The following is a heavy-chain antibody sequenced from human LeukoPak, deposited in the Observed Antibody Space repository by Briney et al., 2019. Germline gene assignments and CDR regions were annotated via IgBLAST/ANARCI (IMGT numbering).Heavy chain of an antibody. CDR2: ISSSSSTI. D-gene: IGHD4-17*01. J-gene: IGHJ4*02. CDR3: AKGFNATVTDFDY. V-gene: IGHV3-48*04. Sequence: GGSLRLSCAASGFTFSSYSMNWVRQAPGKGLEWVSYISSSSSTIYYADSVKGRFTISRDNAKNSLTLQMNSLRAEDTAVYFCAKGFNATVTDFDYWGQGTLVTVSS. CDR1: GFTFSSYS.